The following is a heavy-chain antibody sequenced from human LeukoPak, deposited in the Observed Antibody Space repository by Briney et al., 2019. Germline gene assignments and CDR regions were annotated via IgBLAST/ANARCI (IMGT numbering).Heavy chain of an antibody. CDR1: GGTFSSYA. CDR2: IIPILGIA. J-gene: IGHJ6*04. V-gene: IGHV1-69*04. Sequence: SVKVSRKASGGTFSSYAISWVRQAPGQGLEWMGRIIPILGIANYAQKFQGRVTITADKSTSTAYMELSSLRSEDTAVYYCAREGYCSSTSCSNYYYYGMDVWGKGTTVTVSS. D-gene: IGHD2-2*01. CDR3: AREGYCSSTSCSNYYYYGMDV.